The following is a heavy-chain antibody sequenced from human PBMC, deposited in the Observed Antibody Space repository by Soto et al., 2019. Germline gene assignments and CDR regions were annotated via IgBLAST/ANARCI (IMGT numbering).Heavy chain of an antibody. V-gene: IGHV3-30*18. CDR2: ISYDGSNK. J-gene: IGHJ6*02. CDR1: GFTFSSYG. CDR3: AKELDSTSSRPVGYYYYGMDV. D-gene: IGHD6-13*01. Sequence: QVQLVESGGGVVQPGRSLRLSCAASGFTFSSYGMHWVRQAPGKGLEWVAVISYDGSNKYYADSVKGRFTISRDNSKNTLYLQMNRLRAEDTAVYYCAKELDSTSSRPVGYYYYGMDVWGQGTTVTVSS.